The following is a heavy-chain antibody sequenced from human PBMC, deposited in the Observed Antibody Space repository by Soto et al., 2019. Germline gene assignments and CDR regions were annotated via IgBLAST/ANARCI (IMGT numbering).Heavy chain of an antibody. D-gene: IGHD1-26*01. CDR3: ARGVGAYYFDY. CDR1: GGTFSTYA. V-gene: IGHV1-69*01. CDR2: ILPIFGTT. Sequence: QVQLVQSGAEVKKPGSSVKVSCKASGGTFSTYAITWVRQAPGQGLEWLGGILPIFGTTDYARKFQGRVTITAAESTSTVFIELSSLTSEDTAVYDCARGVGAYYFDYGGQGTLVTVS. J-gene: IGHJ4*02.